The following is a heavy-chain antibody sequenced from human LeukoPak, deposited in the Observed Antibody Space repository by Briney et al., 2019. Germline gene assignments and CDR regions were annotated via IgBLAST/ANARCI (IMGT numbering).Heavy chain of an antibody. CDR1: GYTFTVYY. Sequence: GASVKVSCKASGYTFTVYYIHWVRQAPGRGPEWMGWTNPNSGGINYAQKFQGRVTMTRDTSISTAYMELSRLRSDDTAVYYCARADGDYGGNYGCWGQGTLVTVSS. V-gene: IGHV1-2*02. CDR2: TNPNSGGI. D-gene: IGHD4-23*01. CDR3: ARADGDYGGNYGC. J-gene: IGHJ4*02.